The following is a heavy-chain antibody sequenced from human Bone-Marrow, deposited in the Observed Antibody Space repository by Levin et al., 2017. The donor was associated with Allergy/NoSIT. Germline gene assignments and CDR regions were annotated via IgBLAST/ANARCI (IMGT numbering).Heavy chain of an antibody. CDR3: ARKYSSGWNPLDY. D-gene: IGHD6-19*01. CDR2: ISGGGTTT. CDR1: GFTFNNYP. J-gene: IGHJ4*02. Sequence: GESLKISCAASGFTFNNYPMSWVRQAPGKGLEWVSVISGGGTTTYYADSVKGRFTISRDNSKNTLFLQMNSLRAEDTAMYYCARKYSSGWNPLDYWGQGTLVTVSS. V-gene: IGHV3-23*01.